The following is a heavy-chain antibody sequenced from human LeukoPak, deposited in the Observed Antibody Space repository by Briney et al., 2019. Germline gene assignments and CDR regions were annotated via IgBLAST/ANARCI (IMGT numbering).Heavy chain of an antibody. CDR1: GGSFSGYY. J-gene: IGHJ4*02. CDR3: ARGRGYSSGWYFDY. V-gene: IGHV4-34*01. CDR2: INHSGST. D-gene: IGHD6-19*01. Sequence: PSETLSLTCAVYGGSFSGYYWSWIRQPPGKGLEWIGEINHSGSTNHNPSLKSRVTISVDTSKNQFSLKLSSVTAADTAVYYCARGRGYSSGWYFDYWGQGTLVTVSS.